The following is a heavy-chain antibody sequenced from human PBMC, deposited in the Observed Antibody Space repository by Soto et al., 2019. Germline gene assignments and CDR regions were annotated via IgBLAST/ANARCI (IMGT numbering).Heavy chain of an antibody. CDR2: ISGSGGST. CDR1: GFTFSSYA. CDR3: AKDVGSILVVVAATNYFDY. V-gene: IGHV3-23*01. Sequence: EVQLLESGGGLVQPGGSLRLSCAASGFTFSSYAMSWVRQAPGKGLEWVSAISGSGGSTYYADSVKGRFTISRDNSKKTLYLQMNSLRADDTAVYYCAKDVGSILVVVAATNYFDYWGQGTLVTVSS. D-gene: IGHD2-15*01. J-gene: IGHJ4*02.